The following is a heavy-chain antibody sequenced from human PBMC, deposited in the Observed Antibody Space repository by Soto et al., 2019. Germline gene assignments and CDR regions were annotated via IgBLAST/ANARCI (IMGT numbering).Heavy chain of an antibody. CDR1: GFTFSSYG. J-gene: IGHJ4*02. V-gene: IGHV3-33*01. CDR2: IWYDGSNK. CDR3: ASELAVAAHRLL. D-gene: IGHD6-19*01. Sequence: SLRLSCAASGFTFSSYGMHWVRQAPGKGLEWVAVIWYDGSNKYYADSVKGRFTISRDNSKNTLYLQMNSLRAEDTAVYYCASELAVAAHRLLWGQGTLVTVSS.